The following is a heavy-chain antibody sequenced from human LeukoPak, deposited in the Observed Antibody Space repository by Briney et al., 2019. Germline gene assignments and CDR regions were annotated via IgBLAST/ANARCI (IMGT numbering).Heavy chain of an antibody. CDR3: VTNCSSTSCLRSPDY. V-gene: IGHV3-64D*06. Sequence: GGSLRLSCSASGFAFSIYGMHWVRQAPGKGLEYVSAISSNGGSTYYADSVKGRFTISRDNSKNTLYLQMSSLRAEDTAVYHCVTNCSSTSCLRSPDYWGQGTLVTVSS. D-gene: IGHD2-2*01. CDR1: GFAFSIYG. J-gene: IGHJ4*02. CDR2: ISSNGGST.